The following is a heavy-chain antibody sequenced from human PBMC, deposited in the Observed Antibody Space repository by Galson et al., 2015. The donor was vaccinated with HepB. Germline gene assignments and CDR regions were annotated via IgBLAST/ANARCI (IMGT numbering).Heavy chain of an antibody. CDR1: GFTFSSYA. V-gene: IGHV3-23*01. D-gene: IGHD3-22*01. CDR3: AKGTYYYDSTSH. CDR2: ISGSGGST. J-gene: IGHJ1*01. Sequence: SLRLSCAASGFTFSSYAMSWVRQAPGKGLEWVSAISGSGGSTYYADSVKGRFTISRDNSKSTLYLQMNSLRAEDTAVYYCAKGTYYYDSTSHWGPGTLVTVSS.